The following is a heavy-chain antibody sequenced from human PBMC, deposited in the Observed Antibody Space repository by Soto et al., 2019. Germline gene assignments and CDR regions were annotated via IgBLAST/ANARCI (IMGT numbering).Heavy chain of an antibody. V-gene: IGHV1-69*13. CDR2: IIPIFGTA. Sequence: ASVKVSCKASGGTFGSYARSWVRQAPGQGLEWKGGIIPIFGTANYAQKFQGRVTITADESTSTAYMELSSLRSEDTAVYYCARALYYDSSGYYNLAYYYGMDVWGQGTTLTVSS. J-gene: IGHJ6*02. D-gene: IGHD3-22*01. CDR1: GGTFGSYA. CDR3: ARALYYDSSGYYNLAYYYGMDV.